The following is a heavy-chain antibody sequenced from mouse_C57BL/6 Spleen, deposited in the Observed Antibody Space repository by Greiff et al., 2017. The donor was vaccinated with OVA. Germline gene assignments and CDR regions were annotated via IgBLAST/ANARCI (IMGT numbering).Heavy chain of an antibody. V-gene: IGHV5-17*01. J-gene: IGHJ4*01. D-gene: IGHD1-1*01. CDR2: ISSGSSTI. Sequence: DVMLVESGGGLVKPGGSLKLSCAASGFTFSDYGMHWVRQAPEKGLEWVAYISSGSSTIYYADTVKGRFTISRDNAKNTLFLQMTSLRSEDTAMYYCARGGYYYGSRAMDYWGQGTSVTVSS. CDR1: GFTFSDYG. CDR3: ARGGYYYGSRAMDY.